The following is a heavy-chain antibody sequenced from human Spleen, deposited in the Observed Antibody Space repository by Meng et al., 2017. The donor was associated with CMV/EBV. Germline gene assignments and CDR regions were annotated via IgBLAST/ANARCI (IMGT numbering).Heavy chain of an antibody. CDR2: IKTKTDGGTT. CDR1: GFIFTNAW. Sequence: ASGFIFTNAWLSWVRQAPGMGLEWVGRIKTKTDGGTTDYAAPVKGRFTISRDDSKNTLYLQMNSLKTEDTAVYFCTTDMYYDSSFHHWGQGTPVTVSS. D-gene: IGHD3-22*01. J-gene: IGHJ1*01. CDR3: TTDMYYDSSFHH. V-gene: IGHV3-15*01.